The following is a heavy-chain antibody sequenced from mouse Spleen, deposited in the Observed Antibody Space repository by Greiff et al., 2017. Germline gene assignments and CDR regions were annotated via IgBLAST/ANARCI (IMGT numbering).Heavy chain of an antibody. CDR3: TRGRLGRFAY. V-gene: IGHV1-5*01. Sequence: VHVKQSGTVLARPGASVKMSCKASGYTFTSYWMHWVKQRPGQGLEWIGAIYPGNSDTSYNQKFKGKAKLTAVTSTSTAYMELSSLTNEDSAVYYCTRGRLGRFAYWGQGTLVTVSA. D-gene: IGHD4-1*01. CDR2: IYPGNSDT. J-gene: IGHJ3*01. CDR1: GYTFTSYW.